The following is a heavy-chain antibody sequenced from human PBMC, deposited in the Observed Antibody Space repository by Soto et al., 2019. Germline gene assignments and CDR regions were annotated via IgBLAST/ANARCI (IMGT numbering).Heavy chain of an antibody. CDR3: ARLGGYYQALDH. J-gene: IGHJ4*02. CDR2: VYYTGTT. Sequence: SETLSLTCTVSGDSIRPHYWTWVRRPPGKGLEWVGYVYYTGTTMYNPSLKSRLTISVDRSRNQVSLNLTSVTAADTAEYYCARLGGYYQALDHWSQGTLVTAPQ. D-gene: IGHD3-3*01. CDR1: GDSIRPHY. V-gene: IGHV4-59*08.